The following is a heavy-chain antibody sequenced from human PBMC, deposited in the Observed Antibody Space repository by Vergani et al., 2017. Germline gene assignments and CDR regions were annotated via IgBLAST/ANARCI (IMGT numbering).Heavy chain of an antibody. Sequence: EVQLLESGGDLVQPGGSLRLSCAASGFTFNHYAMNWVRQAPGKGLEWVSGISGSGGSTYYAGSVKGRFTISRDSSKNTLYLQMNSLSAGDTAVYYWAKANPRNSXYDYLCYYHAMGVWGQGTTVTVSS. D-gene: IGHD5-12*01. CDR2: ISGSGGST. V-gene: IGHV3-23*01. J-gene: IGHJ6*02. CDR1: GFTFNHYA. CDR3: AKANPRNSXYDYLCYYHAMGV.